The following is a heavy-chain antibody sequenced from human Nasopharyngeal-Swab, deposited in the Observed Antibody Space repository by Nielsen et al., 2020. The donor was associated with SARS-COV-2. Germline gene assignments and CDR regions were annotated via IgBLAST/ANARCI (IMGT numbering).Heavy chain of an antibody. V-gene: IGHV4-34*01. J-gene: IGHJ6*02. CDR2: INHNERT. CDR3: ARAGRVGDAYTGLDV. D-gene: IGHD5-24*01. Sequence: ESLKISCAASGFTFSDSAIHWVRQASGEGLEWIGEINHNERTNYNPSLKSRIAMLVDTSNNQVSLKVSSVSAGDTAVYYCARAGRVGDAYTGLDVWGPGTTVTVSS. CDR1: GFTFSDSA.